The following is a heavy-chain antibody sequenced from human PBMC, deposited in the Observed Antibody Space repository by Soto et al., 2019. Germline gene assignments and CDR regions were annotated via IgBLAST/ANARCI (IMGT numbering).Heavy chain of an antibody. V-gene: IGHV3-74*01. Sequence: EVQLVESGGGLVQPGGSLSLSCAGYGFTLRRYWMHWVRQAPGKGPVWVSRIDRDGRDTSYEDSVKGRFTISRDNAKNTVHLQMNSLRAEDTAVYYCARVYCSSTSCSYFDYWSQGTLVTVSS. CDR2: IDRDGRDT. CDR3: ARVYCSSTSCSYFDY. D-gene: IGHD2-2*01. CDR1: GFTLRRYW. J-gene: IGHJ4*02.